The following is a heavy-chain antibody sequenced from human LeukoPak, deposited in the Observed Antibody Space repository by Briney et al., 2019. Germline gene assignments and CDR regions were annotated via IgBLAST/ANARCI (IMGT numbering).Heavy chain of an antibody. D-gene: IGHD1-26*01. J-gene: IGHJ4*02. Sequence: ASVKVSCKASGYTFTSHYMHWVRQAPGQGLEWMELINPSGSSTLYAQKFQGRVTMTRDMSTTTDYMELSSLRSEDTAVYYCARGGIVGATDFDYWGQGTLVTVSS. CDR2: INPSGSST. CDR1: GYTFTSHY. V-gene: IGHV1-46*01. CDR3: ARGGIVGATDFDY.